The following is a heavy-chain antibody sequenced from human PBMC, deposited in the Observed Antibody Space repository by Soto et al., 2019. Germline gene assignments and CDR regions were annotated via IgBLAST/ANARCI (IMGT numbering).Heavy chain of an antibody. CDR2: IYYSGST. J-gene: IGHJ6*03. Sequence: SETLSLTCTVSGGSISSSSYYWGWIRQPPGKGLEWIGSIYYSGSTYYNPSLKSRVTISVDTSKNQFSLKLSSVTAADTAVYYCARESGGSSSSDRHYYYYYYMDVWGKGTTVTVSS. CDR1: GGSISSSSYY. D-gene: IGHD6-6*01. V-gene: IGHV4-39*07. CDR3: ARESGGSSSSDRHYYYYYYMDV.